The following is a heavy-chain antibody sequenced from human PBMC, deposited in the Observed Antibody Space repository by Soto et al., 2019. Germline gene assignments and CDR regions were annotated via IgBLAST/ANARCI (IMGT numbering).Heavy chain of an antibody. CDR1: GGTFSSYA. CDR2: FIPIFGTA. D-gene: IGHD1-7*01. V-gene: IGHV1-69*12. J-gene: IGHJ6*02. CDR3: DRGLTGTTLAYCMDV. Sequence: QVQLVQSGAEVKKPGSSVKVSCKASGGTFSSYAISWVRQAPGQGLEWMGGFIPIFGTADYAQKFQVRVTIVADESTSTAYMELSRLRSEDTAVYYCDRGLTGTTLAYCMDVWGQGTTVTVSS.